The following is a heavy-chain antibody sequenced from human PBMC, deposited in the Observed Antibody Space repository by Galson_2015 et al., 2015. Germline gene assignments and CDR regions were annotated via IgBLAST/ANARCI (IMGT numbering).Heavy chain of an antibody. D-gene: IGHD3-3*01. CDR3: TTGYDFWSPHAFDP. J-gene: IGHJ5*02. V-gene: IGHV3-15*01. Sequence: SLRLSCAASGFTFSNAWMSWVRQAPGKGLEWVGRIKSKTDGGTTDYAAPVKGRFTISRDDSKNTLYLQMNSLKTEDTAVYYCTTGYDFWSPHAFDPWGQGTLVTVSS. CDR1: GFTFSNAW. CDR2: IKSKTDGGTT.